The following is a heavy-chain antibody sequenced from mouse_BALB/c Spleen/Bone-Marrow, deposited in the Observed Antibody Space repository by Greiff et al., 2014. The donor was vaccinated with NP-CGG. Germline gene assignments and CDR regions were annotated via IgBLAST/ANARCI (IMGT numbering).Heavy chain of an antibody. D-gene: IGHD2-14*01. Sequence: EVHLVESGGGLVQPGGSRKLSCAASGFTFSSFGMHWVRQAPEKGLEWVAYISSGSSSIYYTDTVKGKFTITRDNPKSTLFLQMTSLRSEDTAINYCTRWGYAGDYYAMDYWGQGTSVTVSS. V-gene: IGHV5-17*02. J-gene: IGHJ4*01. CDR1: GFTFSSFG. CDR2: ISSGSSSI. CDR3: TRWGYAGDYYAMDY.